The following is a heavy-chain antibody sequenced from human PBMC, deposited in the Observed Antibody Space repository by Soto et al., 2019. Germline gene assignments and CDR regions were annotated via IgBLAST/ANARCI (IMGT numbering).Heavy chain of an antibody. CDR3: ARMNWGSSYYYYMDV. CDR2: TSRRGSTT. CDR1: GFTFSDYY. V-gene: IGHV3-11*01. Sequence: GGSLRLSCAASGFTFSDYYMSWIRQAPGKGLEWVSYTSRRGSTTYYADSVTGRFTISRDNAKKSLYLQMNSLRADDTAVYYCARMNWGSSYYYYMDVWGKGTTVTVSS. D-gene: IGHD7-27*01. J-gene: IGHJ6*03.